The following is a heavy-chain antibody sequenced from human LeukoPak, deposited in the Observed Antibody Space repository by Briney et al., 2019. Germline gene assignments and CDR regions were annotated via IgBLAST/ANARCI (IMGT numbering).Heavy chain of an antibody. Sequence: PSETLSLTCAVYGGSFSGYYWSWIRQPPGKGLEWIGEINHSGSTNYNPSLKSRVTISVETSKKQFFLKLSSVTAADTAVYYCARSHWRDSWGPGTLVTVSS. CDR2: INHSGST. CDR1: GGSFSGYY. CDR3: ARSHWRDS. D-gene: IGHD1-1*01. J-gene: IGHJ4*02. V-gene: IGHV4-34*01.